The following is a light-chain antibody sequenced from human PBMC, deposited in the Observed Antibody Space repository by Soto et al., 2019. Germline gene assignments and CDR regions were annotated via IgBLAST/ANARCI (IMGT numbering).Light chain of an antibody. V-gene: IGLV2-14*01. J-gene: IGLJ3*02. CDR3: TSYTGSSTSQV. CDR1: SSDVGGYNY. Sequence: QSALTQPASVSGSPGQSITISCTGTSSDVGGYNYVSWYQQHPGKAPKLMIYDVSNRPSGVSNRLAGSNSGNTASLTISGLQPEDEADYYCTSYTGSSTSQVFGGGTQLTVL. CDR2: DVS.